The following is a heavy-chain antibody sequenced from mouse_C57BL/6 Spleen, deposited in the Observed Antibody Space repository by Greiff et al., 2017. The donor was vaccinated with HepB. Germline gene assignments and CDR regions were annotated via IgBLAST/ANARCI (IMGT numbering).Heavy chain of an antibody. V-gene: IGHV1-61*01. Sequence: QVQLQQPGAELVRPGSSVKLSCKASGYTFTSYWMDWVKQRPGQGLEWIGNIYPSDSETHYNQKFKDKATLTVDKSSSTAYMQLSSLTSEDSAVYYCAIHYDGYYFDYWGQGTTLTVSS. CDR3: AIHYDGYYFDY. J-gene: IGHJ2*01. CDR1: GYTFTSYW. CDR2: IYPSDSET. D-gene: IGHD2-3*01.